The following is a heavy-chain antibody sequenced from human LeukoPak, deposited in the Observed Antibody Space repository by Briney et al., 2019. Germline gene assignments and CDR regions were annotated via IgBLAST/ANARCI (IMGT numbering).Heavy chain of an antibody. Sequence: GGSLRLSCAVSGFTFSTYGMHWVRQAPGKGLEWVAFIRYDGSNKYYVDSVKGRFTISRDNSENTLYLQMDNLRAEDTAVYYCAKNFPHSSGSSDYWGQGTLVTVSS. V-gene: IGHV3-30*02. CDR3: AKNFPHSSGSSDY. CDR1: GFTFSTYG. D-gene: IGHD3-22*01. CDR2: IRYDGSNK. J-gene: IGHJ4*02.